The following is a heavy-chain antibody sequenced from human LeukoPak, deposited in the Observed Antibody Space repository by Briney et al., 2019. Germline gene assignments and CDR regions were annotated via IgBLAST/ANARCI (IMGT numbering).Heavy chain of an antibody. Sequence: GGSLRLSCAASGFTFSSYEMNWVRKAPGKGLEWVSYISSSGSTIYYADSVKGRFTISRDNAKNSLYLQMNSLRAEDAAVYYCARHSGLDSRFDPWGQGTLVTVSS. CDR1: GFTFSSYE. CDR2: ISSSGSTI. D-gene: IGHD6-19*01. J-gene: IGHJ5*02. V-gene: IGHV3-48*03. CDR3: ARHSGLDSRFDP.